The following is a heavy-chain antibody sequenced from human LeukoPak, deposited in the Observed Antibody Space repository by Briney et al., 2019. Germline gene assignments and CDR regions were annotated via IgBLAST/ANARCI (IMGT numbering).Heavy chain of an antibody. D-gene: IGHD3-22*01. CDR2: IKQYGSAK. CDR1: GFTFSSYW. CDR3: ARCPYDSTGYYSVPSHLDY. J-gene: IGHJ4*02. Sequence: GGSLRLACAASGFTFSSYWMTWVRQAPGKGLGWVANIKQYGSAKYYVDSLRGRFSISRDNVKNSLFLQMNSLSDDDTAVYYCARCPYDSTGYYSVPSHLDYWGQGTLVTVSS. V-gene: IGHV3-7*01.